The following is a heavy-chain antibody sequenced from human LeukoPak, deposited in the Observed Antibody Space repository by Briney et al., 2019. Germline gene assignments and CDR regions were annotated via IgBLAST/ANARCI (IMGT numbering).Heavy chain of an antibody. D-gene: IGHD3-22*01. CDR2: IWYDGSNK. CDR1: GFTFSSYG. CDR3: ARDALDSSGYYSYFDY. Sequence: PGGSLRLSCAASGFTFSSYGMHWVRQAPGKGLEWVAVIWYDGSNKYYADSVKGRFTISRDNSENTLYLQMNSLRAEDTAVYYCARDALDSSGYYSYFDYWGQGTLVTVSS. V-gene: IGHV3-33*01. J-gene: IGHJ4*02.